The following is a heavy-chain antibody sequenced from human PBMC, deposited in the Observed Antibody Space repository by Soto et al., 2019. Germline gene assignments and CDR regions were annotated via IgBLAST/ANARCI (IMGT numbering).Heavy chain of an antibody. D-gene: IGHD6-13*01. CDR3: ARDFKGSSWYDY. CDR1: GGTFSSYT. CDR2: IIPILGIA. V-gene: IGHV1-69*08. Sequence: QVQLVQSGAEVKKPGSSVKVSCKVSGGTFSSYTISWVRQAPGQGLEWMGRIIPILGIANYAQKFQGRVTITADKSTSTAYMELSSLRSEDTAVYYCARDFKGSSWYDYWGQGTLVTVSS. J-gene: IGHJ4*02.